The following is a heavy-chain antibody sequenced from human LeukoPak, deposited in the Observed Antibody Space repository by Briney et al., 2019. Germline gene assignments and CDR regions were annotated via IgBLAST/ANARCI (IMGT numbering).Heavy chain of an antibody. J-gene: IGHJ4*02. CDR1: GFTFSIYA. V-gene: IGHV3-23*01. D-gene: IGHD4-23*01. CDR3: AKFGSPNGGNSRSYYFDY. CDR2: IISDGGT. Sequence: GGSLRLSCAASGFTFSIYAMTWVRQALGKGLEWVSAIISDGGTYYADSVKGRFTISRDNSKNTLYLQMNSLRAEDTAVYYCAKFGSPNGGNSRSYYFDYWGQGTLVTVSS.